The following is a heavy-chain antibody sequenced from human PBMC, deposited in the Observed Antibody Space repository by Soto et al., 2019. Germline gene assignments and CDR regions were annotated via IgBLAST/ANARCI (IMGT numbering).Heavy chain of an antibody. CDR3: ARGLSSGYYEFDC. CDR1: GGSVTVGNYY. J-gene: IGHJ4*02. CDR2: IYYRGSS. D-gene: IGHD3-22*01. Sequence: SDTLSLTCTVSGGSVTVGNYYWSWIRQQPGKGLEWIGYIYYRGSSYYNPSLKSRVSISVDTSKNQFSLKLNSVTAADTAVYYCARGLSSGYYEFDCWGQGTLVTVSS. V-gene: IGHV4-31*03.